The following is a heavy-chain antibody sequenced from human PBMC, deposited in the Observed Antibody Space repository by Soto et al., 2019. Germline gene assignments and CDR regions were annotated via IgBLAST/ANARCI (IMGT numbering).Heavy chain of an antibody. CDR3: VRDTAATFENYSGMDV. Sequence: SETLSLTCTVSGGSISSGDYYWSWIRQPPGKGLEWIGYIYYSGSTYYNPSLESRLTISVDMSRNQFPLNLRSVTAADTAVYYCVRDTAATFENYSGMDVWGQGTTVTVSS. D-gene: IGHD2-15*01. CDR2: IYYSGST. CDR1: GGSISSGDYY. J-gene: IGHJ6*02. V-gene: IGHV4-30-4*01.